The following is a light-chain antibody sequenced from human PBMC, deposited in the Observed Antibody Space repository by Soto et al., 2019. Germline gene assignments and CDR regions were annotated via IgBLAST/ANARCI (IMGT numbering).Light chain of an antibody. CDR2: DVS. CDR1: QSISSY. CDR3: QQRSNWPPFT. J-gene: IGKJ3*01. Sequence: EIVLTQSPATLSLSPGERATLSCRASQSISSYLAWYQQKPCQAPRLLIYDVSNRSPGIPARFSGSGSGTDFTLTIRSLEPEDFAVYYCQQRSNWPPFTFGPGTKVDIK. V-gene: IGKV3-11*01.